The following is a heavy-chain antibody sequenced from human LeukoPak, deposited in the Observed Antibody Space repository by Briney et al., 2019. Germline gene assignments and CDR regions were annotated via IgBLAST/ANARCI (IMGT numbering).Heavy chain of an antibody. CDR1: GFTFSSYA. V-gene: IGHV3-23*01. CDR2: ISGSGGSA. D-gene: IGHD3-16*01. CDR3: AKEGDYVWGDYYYYMDV. Sequence: GGSLRLSCAASGFTFSSYAMSWVRQAPGKGLEWVSAISGSGGSAYYADSVKGRFTISRDNSKNTLYLQMNSLRAEDTAVYYCAKEGDYVWGDYYYYMDVWGKGTTVTVSS. J-gene: IGHJ6*03.